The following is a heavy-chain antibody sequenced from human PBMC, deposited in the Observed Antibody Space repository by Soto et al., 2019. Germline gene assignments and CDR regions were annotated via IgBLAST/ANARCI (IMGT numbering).Heavy chain of an antibody. CDR2: VSGSSSYI. D-gene: IGHD4-17*01. J-gene: IGHJ3*01. Sequence: SGGSLRLSCEVSGFNFRNFNMIWVRQAPGKGLEWVSSVSGSSSYIYYADSVKGRFTVSRDNANNLVFLQMNGLRPEDTAMYYCARDLRGHYGPWGQGTMVTVS. V-gene: IGHV3-21*06. CDR1: GFNFRNFN. CDR3: ARDLRGHYGP.